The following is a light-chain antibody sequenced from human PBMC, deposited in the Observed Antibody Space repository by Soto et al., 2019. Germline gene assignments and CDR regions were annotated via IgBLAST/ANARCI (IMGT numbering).Light chain of an antibody. CDR1: QSFSSK. CDR3: QQYGSSGT. CDR2: GAS. V-gene: IGKV3-20*01. Sequence: EKGMTQFPATLSVSPGERATLSCWASQSFSSKLAWFQPKPGQAPRPLIYGASTRATGIPDRFSGSGSGTDFTLTISRLEPEDLAVSYCQQYGSSGTFCQGTKVDIK. J-gene: IGKJ1*01.